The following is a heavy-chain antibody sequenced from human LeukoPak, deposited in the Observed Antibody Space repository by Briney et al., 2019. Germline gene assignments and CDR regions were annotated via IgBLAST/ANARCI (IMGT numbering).Heavy chain of an antibody. D-gene: IGHD1-26*01. CDR3: ARARGATLYYFDY. Sequence: GGSLRLSCAASGFTFSDYYMNWIRQAPGKGLEWVANIKEDGSEKYYVDSVKGRFTISRDNAKNSLYLQMNSLRAEDTAVYYCARARGATLYYFDYWGQGTLVTVSS. CDR1: GFTFSDYY. J-gene: IGHJ4*02. V-gene: IGHV3-7*01. CDR2: IKEDGSEK.